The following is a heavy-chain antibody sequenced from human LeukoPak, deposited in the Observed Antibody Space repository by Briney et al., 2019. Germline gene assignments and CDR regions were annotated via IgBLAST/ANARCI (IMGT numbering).Heavy chain of an antibody. V-gene: IGHV3-23*01. CDR2: ISGSGGST. Sequence: GGSLRLSCAASGFTFSSYAMSWVRQAPGKGLEWVSAISGSGGSTYYADSVKGRFTISRDSSKNTLYLQMNSLRAEDTALYHCAKDIVVAPSAHWYFDLWGRGTLVTVSS. D-gene: IGHD2-2*01. CDR3: AKDIVVAPSAHWYFDL. CDR1: GFTFSSYA. J-gene: IGHJ2*01.